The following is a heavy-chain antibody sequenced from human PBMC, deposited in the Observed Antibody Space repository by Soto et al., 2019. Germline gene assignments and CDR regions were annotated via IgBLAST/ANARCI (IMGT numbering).Heavy chain of an antibody. CDR2: IYYSGST. D-gene: IGHD3-22*01. V-gene: IGHV4-39*01. CDR1: GGSISSSIYY. CDR3: ARLYYYDSSGYANWFDP. J-gene: IGHJ5*02. Sequence: SETLSLTCTVSGGSISSSIYYWGWIRQPPGKGLEWIGSIYYSGSTYYNPSLKSRVTISVDTSKNQFSLKLSSVTAADTAVYYCARLYYYDSSGYANWFDPWGQGTLVTVSS.